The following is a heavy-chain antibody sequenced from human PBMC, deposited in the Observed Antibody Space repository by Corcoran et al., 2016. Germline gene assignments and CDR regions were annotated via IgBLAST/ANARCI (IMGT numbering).Heavy chain of an antibody. CDR3: ARQLYFDY. CDR1: GFTFSSYS. V-gene: IGHV3-48*02. D-gene: IGHD6-13*01. Sequence: EVQLVESGGGLVQPGGSLRLSCAASGFTFSSYSMNGVRQAPGRGVEWVSYISTSSSPRYYADSVKGRFTISRDNAKNSLYLQMNSLRDEDTAVYYCARQLYFDYWGQGTLVTVSS. CDR2: ISTSSSPR. J-gene: IGHJ4*02.